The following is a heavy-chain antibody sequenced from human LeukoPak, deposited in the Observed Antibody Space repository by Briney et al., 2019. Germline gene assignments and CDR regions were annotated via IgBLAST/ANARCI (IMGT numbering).Heavy chain of an antibody. CDR2: IYSGGST. CDR1: GFTVSSNY. J-gene: IGHJ4*02. Sequence: GGSLRLSCAASGFTVSSNYMSWVRQAPGKGLEWVSVIYSGGSTYYADSVKGRFTISRDNSKNTLYQQMNSLRAEDTAVYYCARDHGYDSFFDYWGQGTLVTVSS. V-gene: IGHV3-53*01. CDR3: ARDHGYDSFFDY. D-gene: IGHD5-12*01.